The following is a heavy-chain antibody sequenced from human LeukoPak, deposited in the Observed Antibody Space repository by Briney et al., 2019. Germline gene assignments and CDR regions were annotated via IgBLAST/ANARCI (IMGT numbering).Heavy chain of an antibody. CDR1: EFTFSSYG. D-gene: IGHD5-18*01. CDR3: ARDQGNRYSYGYTLDY. CDR2: ISSSSSTI. V-gene: IGHV3-48*01. J-gene: IGHJ4*02. Sequence: GGTLRLPCAASEFTFSSYGMSWVRQAPEKGLEWVSYISSSSSTIYYADSVKGRFTISRDNAKNSLYLQMNSLRAEDTAVYYCARDQGNRYSYGYTLDYWGQGTLVTVSS.